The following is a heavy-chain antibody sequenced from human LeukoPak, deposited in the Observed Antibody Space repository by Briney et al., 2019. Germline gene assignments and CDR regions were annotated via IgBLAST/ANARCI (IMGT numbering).Heavy chain of an antibody. CDR1: GYSFTSYG. J-gene: IGHJ4*02. D-gene: IGHD7-27*01. V-gene: IGHV1-18*01. Sequence: ASVKVSCKASGYSFTSYGIGWVRQAPGQGLEWMGWISAYNGDTYYAQNFQGRVTMTTDTSTSTAYMELTSLRSEDTAVYYCVGGAPNWGFDYWGQGTLVTVSS. CDR3: VGGAPNWGFDY. CDR2: ISAYNGDT.